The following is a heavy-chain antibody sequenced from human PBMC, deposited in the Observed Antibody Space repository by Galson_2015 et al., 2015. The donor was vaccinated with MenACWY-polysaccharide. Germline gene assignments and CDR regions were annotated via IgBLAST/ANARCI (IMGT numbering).Heavy chain of an antibody. V-gene: IGHV3-23*01. Sequence: SLRLSCAASGFTFSSYAMSWVRQAPGKGLEWVSTISGSGLNTYYADSVKGRFTMSRDNSKNTLYMQMNSLRAEDTAVYHCAKQIDEYYGSGNYYPPWDYWGQGTLVTVSS. J-gene: IGHJ4*02. D-gene: IGHD3-10*01. CDR2: ISGSGLNT. CDR1: GFTFSSYA. CDR3: AKQIDEYYGSGNYYPPWDY.